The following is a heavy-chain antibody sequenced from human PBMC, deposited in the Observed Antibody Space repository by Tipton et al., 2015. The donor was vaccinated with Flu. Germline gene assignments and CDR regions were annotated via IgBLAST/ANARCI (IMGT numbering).Heavy chain of an antibody. CDR1: GYSIGSGYY. V-gene: IGHV4-38-2*01. J-gene: IGHJ4*02. CDR3: ARSTYHYGSGSSDY. D-gene: IGHD3-10*01. CDR2: ISHSGRT. Sequence: TLSLTCSVSGYSIGSGYYWGWIRQPPGKGLEWIGCISHSGRTYYNPSLKSRVTISVDTAKNQFSQRLSSVTAADTAVYYCARSTYHYGSGSSDYWGQGTLVTVSS.